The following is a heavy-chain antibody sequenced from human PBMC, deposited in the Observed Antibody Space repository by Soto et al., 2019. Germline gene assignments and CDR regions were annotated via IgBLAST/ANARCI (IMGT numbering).Heavy chain of an antibody. V-gene: IGHV4-39*07. CDR1: GGSSNKRNYY. Sequence: PSETLYLTCSVSGGSSNKRNYYWGWIRQPPGKGLEWIGNANHSGRTNYNPSLKSRVTISVDTSKNQFSLKLSSVTAADTAVYYCAREIRGDYGSGSYSDTWGQGTLVTVSS. CDR2: ANHSGRT. J-gene: IGHJ5*02. CDR3: AREIRGDYGSGSYSDT. D-gene: IGHD3-10*01.